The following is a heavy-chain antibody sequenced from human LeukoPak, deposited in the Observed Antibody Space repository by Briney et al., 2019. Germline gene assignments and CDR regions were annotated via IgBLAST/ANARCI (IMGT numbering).Heavy chain of an antibody. CDR1: GFTVSSNY. J-gene: IGHJ6*03. CDR2: IYSGGST. Sequence: GGSLRLSCAASGFTVSSNYMSWVRQAPGKGLEWVSVIYSGGSTYYADSVKGRFTISRDNSKNTLYLQMNSLRAEDTAVYYCAKAYIVAANYYYYMDVWGKGTTVTVSS. CDR3: AKAYIVAANYYYYMDV. V-gene: IGHV3-53*01. D-gene: IGHD5-12*01.